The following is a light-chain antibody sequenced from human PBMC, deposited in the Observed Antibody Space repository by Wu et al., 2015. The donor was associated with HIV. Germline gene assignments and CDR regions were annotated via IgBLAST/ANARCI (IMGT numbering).Light chain of an antibody. CDR2: DAS. Sequence: EIVLTQSPGTLSLSPGERATLSCRASQSVRDDLAWYQQKPGQAPRLLIKDASNRASGIPDRFSGGGSGTDFTLTISSLEPEDFAIYYCQHRSNWPPYSFGQGTKLEVK. CDR3: QHRSNWPPYS. CDR1: QSVRDD. J-gene: IGKJ2*03. V-gene: IGKV3-11*01.